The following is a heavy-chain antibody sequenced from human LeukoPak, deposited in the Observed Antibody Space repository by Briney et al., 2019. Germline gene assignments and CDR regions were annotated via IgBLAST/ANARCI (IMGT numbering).Heavy chain of an antibody. CDR2: IYSGGST. D-gene: IGHD5-12*01. CDR3: ARSGVATIQFDY. V-gene: IGHV3-66*01. J-gene: IGHJ4*02. CDR1: GFTVSSNY. Sequence: GGSLRLSCAASGFTVSSNYMSWVRQAPGKGLEWVSVIYSGGSTYYADSVKGRFTISRDNSKNTLYLQMNSLRAEDTAVYYCARSGVATIQFDYWGQGTLVTVSS.